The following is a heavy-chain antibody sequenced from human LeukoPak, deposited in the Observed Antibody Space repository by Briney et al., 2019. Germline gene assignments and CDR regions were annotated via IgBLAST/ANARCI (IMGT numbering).Heavy chain of an antibody. CDR1: GGSISTYY. CDR2: IYNSEST. D-gene: IGHD3-22*01. Sequence: SETLSLTCTVSGGSISTYYWSWIRQPPGKGLEWIAYIYNSESTNSNPSLKSRVTISVDTSKNQFSLRLSSVTAADTAVYYCARIYYDSGDYYRRAFDIWGQGTMVSVSS. J-gene: IGHJ3*02. V-gene: IGHV4-59*01. CDR3: ARIYYDSGDYYRRAFDI.